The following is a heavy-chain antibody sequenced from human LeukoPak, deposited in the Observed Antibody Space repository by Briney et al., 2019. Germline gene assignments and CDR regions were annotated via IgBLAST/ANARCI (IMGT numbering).Heavy chain of an antibody. Sequence: PSETLSLTCLVSGGSIRSGNYYWGWIRQPPGKGLEWIGSIYYSGSTYYNPSLKSRVTISVDTSKNQFSLKLSSVTAADTAVYYCARERPLDVWGKGTTVTVSS. CDR3: ARERPLDV. J-gene: IGHJ6*04. CDR1: GGSIRSGNYY. CDR2: IYYSGST. V-gene: IGHV4-39*07.